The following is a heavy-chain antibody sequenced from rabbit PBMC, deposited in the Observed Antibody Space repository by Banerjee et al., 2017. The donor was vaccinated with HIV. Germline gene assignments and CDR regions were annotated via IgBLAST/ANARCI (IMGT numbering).Heavy chain of an antibody. CDR3: ARGHAGSSWGLDL. D-gene: IGHD8-1*01. CDR1: GFSLSSSLY. V-gene: IGHV1S45*01. Sequence: QEQLVESGGGLVQPGGSLTLTCTASGFSLSSSLYMCWVRQAPGKGLEWIACIYTGDGNTHYASWAKGRFTISKTSSTVDLKMTSLTAADTATYFCARGHAGSSWGLDLWGPGTLVTVS. CDR2: IYTGDGNT. J-gene: IGHJ6*01.